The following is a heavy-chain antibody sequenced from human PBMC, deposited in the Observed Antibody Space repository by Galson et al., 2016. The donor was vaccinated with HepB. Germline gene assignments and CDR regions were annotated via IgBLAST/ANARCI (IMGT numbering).Heavy chain of an antibody. CDR1: GASINSSNW. CDR3: ARASVVPGARMVFDS. CDR2: IYHTGTS. D-gene: IGHD2-2*01. J-gene: IGHJ5*01. Sequence: ETLSLTCAVSGASINSSNWWTWVRQAPGKGLEWIGEIYHTGTSNNNPSLMSRFTMSIDNSRNRFSLNLNSVTAADTAVYYFARASVVPGARMVFDSWGQGILVTVSS. V-gene: IGHV4-4*02.